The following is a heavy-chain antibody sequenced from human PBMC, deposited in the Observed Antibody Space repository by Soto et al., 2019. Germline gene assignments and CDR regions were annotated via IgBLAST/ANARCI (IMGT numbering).Heavy chain of an antibody. D-gene: IGHD3-16*01. Sequence: QVQLQESGPGLVKPSETLSLTCTVSGGSIRSYYWSWIRQPPGKGLEWIGYIYYSGSTNYNPSLKSRVTISVYTSKNQFSLKLSSVTAADTAVYYCARHWGFWADYWGQGTLVTVSS. CDR2: IYYSGST. V-gene: IGHV4-59*08. CDR3: ARHWGFWADY. CDR1: GGSIRSYY. J-gene: IGHJ4*02.